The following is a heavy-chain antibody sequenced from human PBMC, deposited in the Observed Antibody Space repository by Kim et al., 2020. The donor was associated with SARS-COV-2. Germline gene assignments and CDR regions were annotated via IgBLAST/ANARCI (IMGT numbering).Heavy chain of an antibody. V-gene: IGHV3-74*01. CDR2: INSDGSST. Sequence: GGSLRLSCAASGFTFSSYWMHWVRQAPGKGLVWVSRINSDGSSTSYADSVKGRFTISRDNAKNTLYLQMNSLRAEDTAVYYCARALGSNGSGSRNWFDPWGQGTLVTVSS. J-gene: IGHJ5*02. D-gene: IGHD3-10*01. CDR3: ARALGSNGSGSRNWFDP. CDR1: GFTFSSYW.